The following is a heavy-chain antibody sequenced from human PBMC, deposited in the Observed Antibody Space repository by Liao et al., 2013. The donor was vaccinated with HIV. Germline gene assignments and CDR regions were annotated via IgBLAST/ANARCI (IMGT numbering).Heavy chain of an antibody. CDR1: GDSIGPYY. CDR2: VYGSGNT. J-gene: IGHJ4*02. D-gene: IGHD3-3*01. CDR3: ARGTIFGPDY. Sequence: QVQLQESGPGLVKPSETLSLTCTVSGDSIGPYYWTWIRRPAGKGLEWIGRVYGSGNTDSNPFLKTRITMSLDRSKNQISLTLRSVIAADTAVYYCARGTIFGPDYWGQGTLVTVSS. V-gene: IGHV4-4*07.